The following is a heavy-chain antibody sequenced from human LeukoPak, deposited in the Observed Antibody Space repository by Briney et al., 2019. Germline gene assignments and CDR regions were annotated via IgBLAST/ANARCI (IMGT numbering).Heavy chain of an antibody. J-gene: IGHJ4*02. V-gene: IGHV1-46*01. D-gene: IGHD2-21*02. CDR3: ARASPTVVVTGMSIQDS. CDR1: GDTFTSYF. CDR2: INPSSGGT. Sequence: GASVKVSCKASGDTFTSYFMHWVRQAPGQGLEWLGVINPSSGGTTYAQKFQGRITTTRDTSTSTIYMELGSLRSEDTAVYYCARASPTVVVTGMSIQDSWGQGTLVTVSS.